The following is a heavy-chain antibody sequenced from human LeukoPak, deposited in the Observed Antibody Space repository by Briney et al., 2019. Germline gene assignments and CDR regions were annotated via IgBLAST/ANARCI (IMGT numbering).Heavy chain of an antibody. Sequence: GGSLRLSCAGSGFPFSSYEMNWLRQAPGKGLEWVSHIDSSGITIYYGDSVKGRFTISRDNAKNSIYLQMDSLRVEDTAIYYCARDSVGDLLDYWGQGTPVSVSS. D-gene: IGHD4-17*01. CDR1: GFPFSSYE. CDR3: ARDSVGDLLDY. CDR2: IDSSGITI. V-gene: IGHV3-48*03. J-gene: IGHJ4*02.